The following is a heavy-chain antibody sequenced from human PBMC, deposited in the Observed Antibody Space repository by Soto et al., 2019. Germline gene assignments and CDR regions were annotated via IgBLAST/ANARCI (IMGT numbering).Heavy chain of an antibody. CDR3: ARDGWVDYYGSGSYRAASSYYVMYV. Sequence: ASVKASCKASGYTFTSYGISWVRHAPGQGLEWMGWISAYNGNTNYAQKLQGRVTMTTDTSTSTAYMELRSLRSDDTAVYYCARDGWVDYYGSGSYRAASSYYVMYVWGQGTTVTVSS. V-gene: IGHV1-18*01. J-gene: IGHJ6*02. D-gene: IGHD3-10*01. CDR1: GYTFTSYG. CDR2: ISAYNGNT.